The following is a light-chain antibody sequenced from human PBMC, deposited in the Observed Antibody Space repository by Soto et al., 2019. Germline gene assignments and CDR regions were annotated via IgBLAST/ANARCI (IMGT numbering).Light chain of an antibody. Sequence: QSVLTQPPSVSAAPGQTVTISCSGSSSKIGKNFVSGYQKLPGTAPQLLIYENNKRPSGIPDRFSGSKSGTSATLGITGLQTGDEADYYCGTWDSSLSAGGIFGTGTKVTVL. J-gene: IGLJ1*01. CDR3: GTWDSSLSAGGI. V-gene: IGLV1-51*02. CDR1: SSKIGKNF. CDR2: ENN.